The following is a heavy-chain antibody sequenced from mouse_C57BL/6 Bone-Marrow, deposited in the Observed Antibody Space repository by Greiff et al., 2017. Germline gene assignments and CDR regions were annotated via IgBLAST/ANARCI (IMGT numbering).Heavy chain of an antibody. CDR1: GFSFNTYA. Sequence: EVQLVESGGGLVQPKGSLKLSCAASGFSFNTYAMNWVRQAPGKGLEWVARIRSKSNNYATYYADSVKDRFTISRDDSESMLYLQMNNLKTEDTAMYYCVRQEGRAHYYAMDYWGQGTSVTVSS. J-gene: IGHJ4*01. D-gene: IGHD3-1*01. CDR3: VRQEGRAHYYAMDY. V-gene: IGHV10-1*01. CDR2: IRSKSNNYAT.